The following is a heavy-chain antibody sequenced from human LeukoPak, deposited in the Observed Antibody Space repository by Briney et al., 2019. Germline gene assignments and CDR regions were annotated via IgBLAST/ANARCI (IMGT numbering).Heavy chain of an antibody. D-gene: IGHD6-25*01. CDR3: ATACIVADHELDY. Sequence: ASVKVSCKASGYTFTGYYMHWVRQAPGQGLEWMGWINPNSGGTNYAQKFQGRVTVTRDTSISTAYMELNRLRSDDTAVYYCATACIVADHELDYWGQGILVTVSS. J-gene: IGHJ4*02. CDR2: INPNSGGT. CDR1: GYTFTGYY. V-gene: IGHV1-2*02.